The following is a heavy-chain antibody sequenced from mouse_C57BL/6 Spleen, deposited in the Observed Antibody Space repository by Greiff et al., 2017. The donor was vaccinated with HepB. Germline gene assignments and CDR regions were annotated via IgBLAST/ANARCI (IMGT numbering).Heavy chain of an antibody. CDR1: CYTFTRYW. D-gene: IGHD1-1*01. J-gene: IGHJ4*01. V-gene: IGHV1-74*01. CDR2: IYPSDSDT. Sequence: VQLQQPGAELFKPGASVKVFCKASCYTFTRYWMHWVKQRPGQGLEWIGRIYPSDSDTNYNQKFKGKATLTVDKSSSTAYMQLSSLTSEDSAVYYCASRDGSSGYAMDYWGQGTSVTVSS. CDR3: ASRDGSSGYAMDY.